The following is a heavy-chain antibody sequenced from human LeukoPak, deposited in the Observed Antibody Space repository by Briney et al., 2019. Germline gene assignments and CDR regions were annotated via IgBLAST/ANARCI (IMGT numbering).Heavy chain of an antibody. Sequence: SGPTLVNPTQTLTLTCTFSGFSLSTSGMCVSWIRQPPGKALEWLARIDWDDYKYYSTSLKTRLTISKDTSKNQVVLTMTNMDPVDTATYYCARIVWGQQLVPPLYYYYGMDVWGQGTTVTVSS. CDR2: IDWDDYK. J-gene: IGHJ6*02. CDR3: ARIVWGQQLVPPLYYYYGMDV. D-gene: IGHD6-13*01. V-gene: IGHV2-70*11. CDR1: GFSLSTSGMC.